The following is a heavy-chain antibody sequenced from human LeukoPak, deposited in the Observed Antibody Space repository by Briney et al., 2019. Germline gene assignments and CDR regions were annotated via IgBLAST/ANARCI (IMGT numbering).Heavy chain of an antibody. V-gene: IGHV3-66*01. CDR1: GFTVSISY. CDR3: ARNYYDSSACYYFDY. D-gene: IGHD3-22*01. Sequence: PGGSLRLSCAASGFTVSISYMNWVRQAPGKGLEWVSLIYSGGGTYYADSVKGRFTISRDNSKNTLYLQMNSLRAEDTAVYYCARNYYDSSACYYFDYWGQGTLVTVSS. J-gene: IGHJ4*02. CDR2: IYSGGGT.